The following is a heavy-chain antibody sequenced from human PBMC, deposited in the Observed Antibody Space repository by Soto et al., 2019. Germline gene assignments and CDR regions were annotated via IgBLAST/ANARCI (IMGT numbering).Heavy chain of an antibody. Sequence: PGESLKISCKGSGYRFTSYWIGWVRQMPGKGLEWMGIIYPDDSDTRYSPSFQGQVTISADKSISTAYLQWSSLKASDTAMYYCARHRGLEPPKNYYYYYYMDVWGKGTTVTVSS. CDR1: GYRFTSYW. D-gene: IGHD1-1*01. CDR2: IYPDDSDT. J-gene: IGHJ6*03. V-gene: IGHV5-51*01. CDR3: ARHRGLEPPKNYYYYYYMDV.